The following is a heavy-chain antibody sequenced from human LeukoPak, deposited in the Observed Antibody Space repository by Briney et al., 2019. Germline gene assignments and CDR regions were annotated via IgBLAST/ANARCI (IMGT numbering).Heavy chain of an antibody. J-gene: IGHJ6*03. CDR1: GFTFRNYG. V-gene: IGHV3-30*02. CDR3: AKDPGASVSGFYMNV. Sequence: GGSLRLSCAASGFTFRNYGMHWVRQATGKGLRGVAFIWGDGNNRFYADSVKGRFTISRDNSKNILYLQMDTLRAEDTALYYCAKDPGASVSGFYMNVWGKGTTVIVSS. CDR2: IWGDGNNR. D-gene: IGHD2-8*02.